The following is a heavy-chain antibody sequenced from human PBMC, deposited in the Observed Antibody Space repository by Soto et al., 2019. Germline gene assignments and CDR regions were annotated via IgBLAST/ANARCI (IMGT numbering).Heavy chain of an antibody. CDR3: ARVPADGTPWGVLFDY. CDR1: GGSISSYY. Sequence: PSETLSLTCTVSGGSISSYYWSWIRQPPGKGLEWIGYIYYSGSTNYNPSLKSRVTISVDTSKNQFSLKLSSVTAADTAVYYCARVPADGTPWGVLFDYWGQGTLVTVSS. CDR2: IYYSGST. D-gene: IGHD6-13*01. V-gene: IGHV4-59*01. J-gene: IGHJ4*02.